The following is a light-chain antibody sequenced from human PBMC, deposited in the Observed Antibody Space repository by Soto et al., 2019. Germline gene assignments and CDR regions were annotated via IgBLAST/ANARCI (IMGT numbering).Light chain of an antibody. Sequence: EIVMTQSPATLSVSPGDRATLSCRASQSVSSNLAWYQQKPGQAPRLLIYGASTRATGIPARFSGSGSGTEFSLTISSLQSEDFAAYFCQQYNDWPRTFGQGTKVDI. J-gene: IGKJ1*01. CDR3: QQYNDWPRT. CDR2: GAS. CDR1: QSVSSN. V-gene: IGKV3-15*01.